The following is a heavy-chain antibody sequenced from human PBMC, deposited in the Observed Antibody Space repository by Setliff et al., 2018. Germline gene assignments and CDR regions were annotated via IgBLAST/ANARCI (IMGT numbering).Heavy chain of an antibody. D-gene: IGHD1-26*01. V-gene: IGHV3-48*01. CDR1: GFTFSDYS. Sequence: LRLSCAASGFTFSDYSMNWVRQAPGKGREWVSDISSSSSTIYYADSVKGRFTISRDNAKNSLYLQMNSLRAEDTAVYYCARSGNYRVDYWGQGIQVTVSS. CDR2: ISSSSSTI. J-gene: IGHJ4*02. CDR3: ARSGNYRVDY.